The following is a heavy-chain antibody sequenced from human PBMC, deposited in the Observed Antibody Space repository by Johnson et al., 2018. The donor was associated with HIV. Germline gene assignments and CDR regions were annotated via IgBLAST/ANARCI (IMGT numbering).Heavy chain of an antibody. D-gene: IGHD3-16*02. CDR3: AKDLETGDDYVWGSYQLGAFDI. CDR1: GFTFRSYA. J-gene: IGHJ3*02. CDR2: ISYDGKRT. Sequence: QMMLVESGGGVVQPGRSLRLSCAASGFTFRSYAMHWVRQAPGKGLEWVAVISYDGKRTYYADSVKGRFTISRDNSKNTLYLQMNSLRAEDTAVYYCAKDLETGDDYVWGSYQLGAFDIWGQGTMVTVSS. V-gene: IGHV3-30*04.